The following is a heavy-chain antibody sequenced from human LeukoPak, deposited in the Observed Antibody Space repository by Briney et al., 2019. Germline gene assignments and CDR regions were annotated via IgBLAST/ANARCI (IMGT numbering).Heavy chain of an antibody. D-gene: IGHD6-19*01. CDR3: ARGEEKAVAGTKNFAY. CDR2: INHSGST. CDR1: GGSFSGYY. V-gene: IGHV4-34*01. Sequence: SETLSLTCAVYGGSFSGYYWSWIRQPPGKGLEWIGEINHSGSTNYNPSLKSRVTISVDTSKNQFSLKLSSVTAADTAVYYCARGEEKAVAGTKNFAYWGQGTLVTVSS. J-gene: IGHJ4*02.